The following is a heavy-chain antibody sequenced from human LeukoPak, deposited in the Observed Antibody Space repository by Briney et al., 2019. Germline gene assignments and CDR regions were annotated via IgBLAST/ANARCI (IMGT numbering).Heavy chain of an antibody. D-gene: IGHD2-2*02. V-gene: IGHV1-18*01. J-gene: IGHJ4*02. CDR3: ARVSGCSSTSCYIGGGRNDY. Sequence: ASVKVSCKASGYTFTSYGMSWVRQAPGQGLEWMGWISAYNGNTNYAQKLQGRVTMTTDTSTSTAYMELRSLRSDDTAVYYCARVSGCSSTSCYIGGGRNDYWGQGTLVTVSS. CDR2: ISAYNGNT. CDR1: GYTFTSYG.